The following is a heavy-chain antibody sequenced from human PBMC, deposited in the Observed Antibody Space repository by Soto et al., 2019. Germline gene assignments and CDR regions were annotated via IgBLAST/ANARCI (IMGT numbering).Heavy chain of an antibody. CDR1: GFTFSTFG. Sequence: ESGGGVVPPGASLRLSCAASGFTFSTFGMHWVRQTPGKGLEWVAVISYDGNNKVYADSVTGRFTISRDNFKNTVDLVMNNLKVDDTAVYYCAKDLQAYGDYDYYCYGLDVWGQGATVSVSS. V-gene: IGHV3-30*18. CDR2: ISYDGNNK. D-gene: IGHD4-17*01. J-gene: IGHJ6*02. CDR3: AKDLQAYGDYDYYCYGLDV.